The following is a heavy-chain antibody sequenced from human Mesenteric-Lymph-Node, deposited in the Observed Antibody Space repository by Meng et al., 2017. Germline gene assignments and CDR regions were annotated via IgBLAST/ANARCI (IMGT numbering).Heavy chain of an antibody. CDR2: INQQGSEI. V-gene: IGHV3-7*01. J-gene: IGHJ5*02. D-gene: IGHD2-2*01. Sequence: GESLKISCVASGFTFSNSWMTWVRQAPGKGLEWVANINQQGSEIHYVDSVKGRFTISRDNAKNSLYLQMNSLRAEDTAVYYCARFPVVPAQNNWFDPWGQGTLVTVSS. CDR1: GFTFSNSW. CDR3: ARFPVVPAQNNWFDP.